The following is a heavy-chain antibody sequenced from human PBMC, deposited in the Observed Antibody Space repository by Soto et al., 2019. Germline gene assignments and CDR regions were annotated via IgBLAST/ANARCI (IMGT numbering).Heavy chain of an antibody. CDR1: GGSMDAYY. J-gene: IGHJ5*02. CDR2: IYSTGTTSGTT. CDR3: VRVGSRSGTICRAWFAP. D-gene: IGHD2-2*03. V-gene: IGHV4-59*01. Sequence: QVQLQESGPGLVKPSETLSLNCTVSGGSMDAYYWSWIRQPPGKGLEWIGYIYSTGTTSGTTNYTPSLKGRVAILVDTSKRQFSLRLTSVTAPDTAVYYCVRVGSRSGTICRAWFAPWGQGTLGTVSS.